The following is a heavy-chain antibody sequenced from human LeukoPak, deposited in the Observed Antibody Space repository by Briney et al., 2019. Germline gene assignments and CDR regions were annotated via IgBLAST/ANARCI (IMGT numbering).Heavy chain of an antibody. Sequence: ASVKVSCKASGYAFTSDEIHWVRQATGQGLEWMGWMNPNSGNTGYAQRFQGRVTITRNTSVSRVYMELSSLRSEDTAVYYCAREDNWNAFDIWGQGTMVTVSS. V-gene: IGHV1-8*03. CDR1: GYAFTSDE. CDR2: MNPNSGNT. J-gene: IGHJ3*02. CDR3: AREDNWNAFDI. D-gene: IGHD1-1*01.